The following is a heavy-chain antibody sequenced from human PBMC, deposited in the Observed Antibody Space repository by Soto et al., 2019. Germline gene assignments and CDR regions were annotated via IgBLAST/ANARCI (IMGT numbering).Heavy chain of an antibody. V-gene: IGHV3-48*03. J-gene: IGHJ5*02. CDR3: ARGQTIFGVVTYNWFDP. D-gene: IGHD3-3*01. Sequence: LRLSCAASGFTFSSYEMNWVRQAPGKGLEWVSYISSSGSTIYYADSVKGRFTISRDNAKNSLYLQMNSLRAEDTAVYYCARGQTIFGVVTYNWFDPWGQGTLGTVSS. CDR2: ISSSGSTI. CDR1: GFTFSSYE.